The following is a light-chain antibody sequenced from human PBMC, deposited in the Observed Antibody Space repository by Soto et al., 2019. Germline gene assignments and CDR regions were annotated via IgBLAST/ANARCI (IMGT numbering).Light chain of an antibody. J-gene: IGKJ1*01. Sequence: EIVLTQSPGTLSLSPGERATPSCRASQSLSGSNLAWYQQKPGQAPTLLIYGASSRATGIPARFSGSGSGTDFTLTITSLARDDFAVYYCQQYDSSPNTFGQGTKVDI. CDR3: QQYDSSPNT. CDR2: GAS. V-gene: IGKV3-20*01. CDR1: QSLSGSN.